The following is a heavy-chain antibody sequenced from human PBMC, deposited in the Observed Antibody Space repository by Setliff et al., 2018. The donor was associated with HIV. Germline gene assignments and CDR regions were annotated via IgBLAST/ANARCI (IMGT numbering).Heavy chain of an antibody. D-gene: IGHD5-12*01. V-gene: IGHV4-59*04. CDR1: GFIFSDYY. CDR3: VRYRSKIDWFDP. J-gene: IGHJ5*02. Sequence: LSCTASGFIFSDYYMSWIRQAPGKGLEWMGFIHDNGKAFYDTALKSRLTMYADTSRTQFYLNLRSVTASDTAVYYCVRYRSKIDWFDPWGQGTLVTVSS. CDR2: IHDNGKA.